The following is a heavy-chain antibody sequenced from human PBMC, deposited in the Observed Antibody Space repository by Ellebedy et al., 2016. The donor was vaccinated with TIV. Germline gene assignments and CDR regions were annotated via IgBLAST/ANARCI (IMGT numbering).Heavy chain of an antibody. J-gene: IGHJ4*02. D-gene: IGHD5-12*01. CDR3: AREDRNGYDWKFDY. V-gene: IGHV3-33*08. Sequence: GESLKISCAASGFTFSSYGMHWVRQAPGTGLDWVAVIWYDGSNKYYADSVTGRFTISRDNSKNTVYLQMNSLRPEDTAVYYCAREDRNGYDWKFDYWGQGILVTVSS. CDR2: IWYDGSNK. CDR1: GFTFSSYG.